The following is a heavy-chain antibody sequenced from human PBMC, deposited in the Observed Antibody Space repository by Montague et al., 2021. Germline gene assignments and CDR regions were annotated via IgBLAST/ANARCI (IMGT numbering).Heavy chain of an antibody. D-gene: IGHD2-21*01. CDR3: AGFHYCEMNFAR. CDR2: IHYSGST. Sequence: SETLSLTCAVSGASINSYYWSWIRQPPGKGPECIGYIHYSGSTNYNPSLKSRVTLSVDTSKNQISLKLSPVTAADTAVYYCAGFHYCEMNFARWGRGTLVTVSS. V-gene: IGHV4-59*01. J-gene: IGHJ2*01. CDR1: GASINSYY.